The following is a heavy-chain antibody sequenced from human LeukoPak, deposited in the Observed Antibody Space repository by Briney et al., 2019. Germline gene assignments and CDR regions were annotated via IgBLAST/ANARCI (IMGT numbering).Heavy chain of an antibody. CDR2: INHSGST. V-gene: IGHV4-34*01. D-gene: IGHD6-6*01. J-gene: IGHJ6*03. CDR3: ARGKIAALYYYYYYMDV. Sequence: SETLSLTCAVYGGSFSGYYWSWIRQPPGKGLEWIGEINHSGSTNYNPSLKSRVTISVDTSKNQFSLKPSSVTAADTAVYYCARGKIAALYYYYYYMDVWGKGTTVTVSS. CDR1: GGSFSGYY.